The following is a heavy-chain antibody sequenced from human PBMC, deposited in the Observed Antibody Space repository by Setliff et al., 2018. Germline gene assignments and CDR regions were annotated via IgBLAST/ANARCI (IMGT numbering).Heavy chain of an antibody. D-gene: IGHD5-12*01. Sequence: KPSETLSLTCTVSGGSISTYYWSWIRQPPGKGLEWIGYVYYSGIANYSPSLKSRLTISVDTSKNQFSLKLRSVTAADTAVYYCARGGTFSYFDYWGQGTPVTAPQ. J-gene: IGHJ4*02. CDR2: VYYSGIA. CDR3: ARGGTFSYFDY. CDR1: GGSISTYY. V-gene: IGHV4-59*01.